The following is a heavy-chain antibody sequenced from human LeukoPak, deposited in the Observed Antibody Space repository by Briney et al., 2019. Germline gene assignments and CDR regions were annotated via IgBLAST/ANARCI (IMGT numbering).Heavy chain of an antibody. V-gene: IGHV4-39*07. J-gene: IGHJ5*02. Sequence: SETLSLTCTVSGGSISSSSYYWGWIRQPPGEGLEWIGSIYYSGSTYYNPSLKSRVTISVDTSKNQFSLKLSSVTAADTAVYYCARVYCSSTSCYTGLGYNWFDPWGQGTLVTVSS. CDR1: GGSISSSSYY. D-gene: IGHD2-2*02. CDR3: ARVYCSSTSCYTGLGYNWFDP. CDR2: IYYSGST.